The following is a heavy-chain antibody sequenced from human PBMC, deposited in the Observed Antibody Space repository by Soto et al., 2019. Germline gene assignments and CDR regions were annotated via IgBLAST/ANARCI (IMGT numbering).Heavy chain of an antibody. V-gene: IGHV4-59*08. CDR3: ARLPYYDILTGYSRPNWFDP. D-gene: IGHD3-9*01. CDR2: IYYSGST. CDR1: GGSISSYH. Sequence: SETLSLTCTVSGGSISSYHWSWIRQPPGKGLEWIGYIYYSGSTNYNPSLKSRVTISVDTSKNQFSLKLSSVTAADTAVYYCARLPYYDILTGYSRPNWFDPWGQGTLVTVS. J-gene: IGHJ5*02.